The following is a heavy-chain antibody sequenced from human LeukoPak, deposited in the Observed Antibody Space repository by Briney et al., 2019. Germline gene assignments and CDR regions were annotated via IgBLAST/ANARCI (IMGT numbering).Heavy chain of an antibody. Sequence: GGSLRLSCAASGFTFSASWMAWVRQTPGKGLEWVANIRQDGSEKYYVDSVKGRFTISRDNAKNSLYLQMNSLRAEDTAVYYCATYSSSNAREFQYWGQGTLVTVSS. CDR2: IRQDGSEK. D-gene: IGHD2-2*01. V-gene: IGHV3-7*01. J-gene: IGHJ1*01. CDR1: GFTFSASW. CDR3: ATYSSSNAREFQY.